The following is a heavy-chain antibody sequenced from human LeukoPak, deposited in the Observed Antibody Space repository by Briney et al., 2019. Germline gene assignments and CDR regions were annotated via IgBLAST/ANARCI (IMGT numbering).Heavy chain of an antibody. J-gene: IGHJ4*02. CDR1: GFTCSSNA. Sequence: GGSLRLSCAASGFTCSSNAMSWVRQAPGKGLEWVSAIGSSGDSTYYADSVKGRFAISRDNPKNTLYLQMNSLRAEDTAVYYCAKIGGSVVYWGQGTLVTVSS. V-gene: IGHV3-23*01. CDR2: IGSSGDST. CDR3: AKIGGSVVY. D-gene: IGHD2-15*01.